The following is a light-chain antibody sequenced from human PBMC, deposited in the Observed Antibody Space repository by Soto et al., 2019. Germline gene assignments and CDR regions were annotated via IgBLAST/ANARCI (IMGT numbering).Light chain of an antibody. J-gene: IGKJ5*01. CDR1: QDIRGA. CDR2: DVS. CDR3: QQFNSYPIT. Sequence: AIPVTQSPSSLSASVGDRVTITCRASQDIRGALAWYQQKPGKAPNLLIYDVSTLESGVPSRFSGSGSGTEFTLTISSLQPEDLGTFYCQQFNSYPITFGHGTRLEIK. V-gene: IGKV1-13*02.